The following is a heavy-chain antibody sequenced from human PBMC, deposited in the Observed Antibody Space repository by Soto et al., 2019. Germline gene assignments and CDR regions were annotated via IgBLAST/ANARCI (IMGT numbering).Heavy chain of an antibody. D-gene: IGHD3-22*01. CDR2: MYYGVNT. V-gene: IGHV4-39*01. CDR1: GGSISSSSYS. J-gene: IGHJ4*02. CDR3: ARQHYYDSSGYYTWN. Sequence: SETLSLTCIVSGGSISSSSYSWAWIRQSPGKGLEWIGSMYYGVNTYYNPSLKSRVTISADTSNNQFSLRLNSVTAADTAVYYCARQHYYDSSGYYTWNWGQGTLVTVSS.